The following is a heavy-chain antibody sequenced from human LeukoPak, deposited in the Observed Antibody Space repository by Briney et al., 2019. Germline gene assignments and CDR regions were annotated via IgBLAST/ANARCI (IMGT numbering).Heavy chain of an antibody. CDR1: GFTFSSYA. Sequence: GGSLRLSCAASGFTFSSYAMSWVRQAPGKGLEWVSAISGSGGSTYYADSVKGRFTISRDNSKNTLYLQMNSLRAEDTAVYYCAKDGTAAGTSYYFDYWGQGTLVTVSS. J-gene: IGHJ4*02. V-gene: IGHV3-23*01. CDR3: AKDGTAAGTSYYFDY. D-gene: IGHD6-13*01. CDR2: ISGSGGST.